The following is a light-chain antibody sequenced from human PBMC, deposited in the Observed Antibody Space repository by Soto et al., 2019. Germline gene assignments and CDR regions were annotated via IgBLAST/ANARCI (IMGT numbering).Light chain of an antibody. V-gene: IGKV3-11*01. J-gene: IGKJ4*01. CDR1: QSVSSY. CDR2: DAS. Sequence: EIVLTQSPATLSLSPGERATLSCRASQSVSSYLAWYQQKPGQAPRLLIYDASNRATGIPARFSGSGSGTDFTLTISSLEPEDCAVYYCQQRSNWLVTVGGGTKVEIK. CDR3: QQRSNWLVT.